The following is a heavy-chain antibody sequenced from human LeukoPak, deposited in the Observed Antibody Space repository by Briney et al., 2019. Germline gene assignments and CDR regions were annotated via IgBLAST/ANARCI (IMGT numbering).Heavy chain of an antibody. V-gene: IGHV1-46*01. J-gene: IGHJ4*02. D-gene: IGHD6-13*01. CDR3: ASISSSWAFDY. CDR1: GYTFTNYY. CDR2: INPSGGST. Sequence: ASVKVSCKASGYTFTNYYMHWVRQAPGQGLEWMGIINPSGGSTSYAQKFQGRVTMTRDTSTSTVYMELSSLRSEDTAVYYCASISSSWAFDYWGQGTLVTVSS.